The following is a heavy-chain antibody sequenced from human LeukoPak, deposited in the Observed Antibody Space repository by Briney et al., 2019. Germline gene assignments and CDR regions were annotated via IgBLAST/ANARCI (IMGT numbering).Heavy chain of an antibody. V-gene: IGHV3-48*03. CDR2: ISSSGSTI. CDR3: AKARRTSYTGGFDY. J-gene: IGHJ4*02. D-gene: IGHD3-16*02. CDR1: GFTFSSYE. Sequence: GGSLRLSCAASGFTFSSYEMNWVRQAPGEGREWGSYISSSGSTIYYADSVKGRFTISRENAKNSLYLQMNSLRAEDTAVYYCAKARRTSYTGGFDYWGQGTLVTVSS.